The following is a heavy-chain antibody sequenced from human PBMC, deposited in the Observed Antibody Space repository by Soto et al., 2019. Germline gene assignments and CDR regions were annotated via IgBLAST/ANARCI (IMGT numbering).Heavy chain of an antibody. Sequence: GGSLRLSCATSGFTFGYFSISWVRQAPGRGLEWVGFIRSKDYGGTTEYAASVKGRFAISRDDSTGIAYLQMYSLKIEDTAVYYCTREIAYFDSWGQGTLVSVS. CDR2: IRSKDYGGTT. CDR3: TREIAYFDS. CDR1: GFTFGYFS. J-gene: IGHJ4*02. V-gene: IGHV3-49*02.